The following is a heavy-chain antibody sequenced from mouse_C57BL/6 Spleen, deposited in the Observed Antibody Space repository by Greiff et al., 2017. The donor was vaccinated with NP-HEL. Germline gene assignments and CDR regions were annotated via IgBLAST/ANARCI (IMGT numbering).Heavy chain of an antibody. D-gene: IGHD1-1*01. Sequence: QVQLKKSGAELARPGASVKLSCKASGYTFTSYGISWVKQRTGQGLEWIGEIYPRSGNTYYNEKFKGKATLTADKSSSTAYMELRSLTSEDSAVYFCARGGILDYGSGFAYWGQGTLVTVSA. CDR2: IYPRSGNT. V-gene: IGHV1-81*01. CDR3: ARGGILDYGSGFAY. CDR1: GYTFTSYG. J-gene: IGHJ3*01.